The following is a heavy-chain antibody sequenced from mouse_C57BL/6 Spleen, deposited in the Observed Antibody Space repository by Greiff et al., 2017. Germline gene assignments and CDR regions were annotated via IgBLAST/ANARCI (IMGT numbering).Heavy chain of an antibody. D-gene: IGHD1-1*01. CDR3: ARSYGSSYGGFAY. J-gene: IGHJ3*01. CDR1: GYTFTSYW. V-gene: IGHV1-61*01. CDR2: IYPSDSET. Sequence: QVQLKQPGAELVRPGSSVKLSCKASGYTFTSYWLDWVKQRPGQGLEWIGNIYPSDSETHYNQKFKDKATLTVDKSSSTAYMQLSSLTSEDSAVYYCARSYGSSYGGFAYWGQGTLVTVSA.